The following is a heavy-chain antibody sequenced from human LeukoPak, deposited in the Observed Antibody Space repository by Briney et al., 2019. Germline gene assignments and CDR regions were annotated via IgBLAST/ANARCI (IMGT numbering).Heavy chain of an antibody. CDR3: ARGGLRDGYPFDY. Sequence: PSETLSLTCAVYGGSFSGYYWTWIRQPAGKGLEWIGRIYTSGSNNQNPSLKSRVTISVDTSKNQFSLKLSSVTAADTAVYYCARGGLRDGYPFDYWGQGTLVTVSS. D-gene: IGHD5-24*01. CDR2: IYTSGSN. CDR1: GGSFSGYY. J-gene: IGHJ4*02. V-gene: IGHV4-59*10.